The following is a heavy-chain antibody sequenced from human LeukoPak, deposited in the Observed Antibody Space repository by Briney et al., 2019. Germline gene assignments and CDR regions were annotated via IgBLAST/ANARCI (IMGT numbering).Heavy chain of an antibody. CDR2: IYYSGST. D-gene: IGHD6-13*01. CDR1: GGSISSYY. Sequence: PSETLSLTCTVSGGSISSYYWGWIRQPPGKGLEWIGSIYYSGSTYYNPSLKSRVTISVDTSKNQFSLKLSSVTAADTAVYYCAGPGYSSTIDYWGQGTLSPSPQ. J-gene: IGHJ4*02. CDR3: AGPGYSSTIDY. V-gene: IGHV4-39*01.